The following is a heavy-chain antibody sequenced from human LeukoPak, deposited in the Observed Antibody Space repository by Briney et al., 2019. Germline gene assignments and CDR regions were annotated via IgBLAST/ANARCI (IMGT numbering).Heavy chain of an antibody. J-gene: IGHJ4*02. CDR2: IYTGDYET. Sequence: GESLQIYCEGSGYSFSNYWIGWVRPLPGKGLEWMGIIYTGDYETRYSPSFQGLVTISVDKSISTAYLQWSSLKASDTAMYYCAIPPGYCGNDCSFDHWGQGTLVTVSS. CDR3: AIPPGYCGNDCSFDH. CDR1: GYSFSNYW. V-gene: IGHV5-51*01. D-gene: IGHD2-21*02.